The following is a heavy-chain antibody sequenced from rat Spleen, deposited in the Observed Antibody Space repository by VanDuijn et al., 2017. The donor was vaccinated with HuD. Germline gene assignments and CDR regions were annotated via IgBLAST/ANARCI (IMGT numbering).Heavy chain of an antibody. D-gene: IGHD1-11*01. CDR2: INTDGGNT. CDR3: ARQPYLRDWYFDF. V-gene: IGHV5-58*01. CDR1: GFTFSSYW. Sequence: EVQLVETGGGLVQPGRSLKLSCVASGFTFSSYWMYWIRQAPGRGLEWVSSINTDGGNTYYPDSVKGRFTVSRDNAKSTLYLQMDSLRSEDTATYYCARQPYLRDWYFDFWGPGTMVTVSS. J-gene: IGHJ1*01.